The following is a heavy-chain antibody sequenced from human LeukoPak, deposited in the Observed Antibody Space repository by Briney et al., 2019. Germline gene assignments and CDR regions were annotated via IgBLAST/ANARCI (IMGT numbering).Heavy chain of an antibody. Sequence: GGSLRLSCAASGFTFSSYSMNWARQAPGKGLEWVSSISASPYIYYADSVKDQFTISRDDSKNSLYLQMNSLRSEDTAVYYCARGGLSMQRRDLFDIWGQGTLVTVSS. CDR1: GFTFSSYS. CDR3: ARGGLSMQRRDLFDI. CDR2: ISASPYI. V-gene: IGHV3-21*01. J-gene: IGHJ3*02. D-gene: IGHD2/OR15-2a*01.